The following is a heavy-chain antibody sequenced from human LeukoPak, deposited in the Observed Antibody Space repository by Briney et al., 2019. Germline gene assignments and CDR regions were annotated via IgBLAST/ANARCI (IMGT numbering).Heavy chain of an antibody. CDR2: FDPEDGET. J-gene: IGHJ3*02. Sequence: ASVKVSCKVSGYTLTELSMHWVRQAPGKGLEWMGGFDPEDGETIYAQKFQGRVTMTEDTSTDTAYMELSSLRSEDTAVYYCATRMIVVAGDALDIWGQGTMVTVSS. CDR1: GYTLTELS. D-gene: IGHD3-22*01. CDR3: ATRMIVVAGDALDI. V-gene: IGHV1-24*01.